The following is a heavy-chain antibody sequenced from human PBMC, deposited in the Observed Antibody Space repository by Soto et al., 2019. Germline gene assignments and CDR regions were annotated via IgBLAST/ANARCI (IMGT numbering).Heavy chain of an antibody. CDR2: ISHDGSTK. V-gene: IGHV3-30*18. D-gene: IGHD3-22*01. CDR3: AKPVQRSGYYYDYWYFDV. J-gene: IGHJ2*01. Sequence: QVQLVESGGGVVQPGRSLRLSCAASGFTFSSYGMHWVRQAPGKGLEWVAVISHDGSTKYYVDSVKGRFTISRDNSKNTLQLQMNSLRPEDTALYYCAKPVQRSGYYYDYWYFDVWGRGTLVTVSS. CDR1: GFTFSSYG.